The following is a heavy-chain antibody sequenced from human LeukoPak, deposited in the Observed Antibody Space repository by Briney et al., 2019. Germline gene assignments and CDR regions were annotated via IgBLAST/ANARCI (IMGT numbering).Heavy chain of an antibody. CDR2: INHSGST. Sequence: PSETLSLTCTVSGGSFSGYYWSWIRQPPGKGLEWIGEINHSGSTNYNPSLKSRVTISVDTSKNQFSLKLSSVTAADTAVYYCARGASDFFYYYYMDVWGKGTTVTVSS. D-gene: IGHD3-3*01. V-gene: IGHV4-34*01. J-gene: IGHJ6*03. CDR3: ARGASDFFYYYYMDV. CDR1: GGSFSGYY.